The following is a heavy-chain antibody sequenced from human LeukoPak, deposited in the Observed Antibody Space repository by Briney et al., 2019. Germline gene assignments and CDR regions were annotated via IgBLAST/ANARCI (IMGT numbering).Heavy chain of an antibody. D-gene: IGHD1-26*01. CDR1: GYTFTSYG. CDR2: INTNTGNP. V-gene: IGHV7-4-1*02. J-gene: IGHJ6*03. CDR3: ARGRGSSARLGYSYYYIDV. Sequence: ASVKVSCKASGYTFTSYGINWVRQAPGQGLEWMGWINTNTGNPTYAQSFTGRFVFSLETSVSTAYLQISSLKAEDTAVYYCARGRGSSARLGYSYYYIDVWGKGTTVTVSS.